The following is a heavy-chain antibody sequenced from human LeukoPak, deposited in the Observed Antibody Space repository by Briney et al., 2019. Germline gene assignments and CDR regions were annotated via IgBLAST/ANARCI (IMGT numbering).Heavy chain of an antibody. CDR2: INDDGST. D-gene: IGHD1-1*01. CDR3: ARCRIVGNGNFVFWFDP. J-gene: IGHJ5*02. Sequence: SETLSLTCAVYGGPFTDYYWSWVRQPPAKGLEWMGEINDDGSTNYNPSLKSRVTISADMSKSHVSLRLSTVKASDTAMYFCARCRIVGNGNFVFWFDPWVQGTLVTVSS. CDR1: GGPFTDYY. V-gene: IGHV4-34*01.